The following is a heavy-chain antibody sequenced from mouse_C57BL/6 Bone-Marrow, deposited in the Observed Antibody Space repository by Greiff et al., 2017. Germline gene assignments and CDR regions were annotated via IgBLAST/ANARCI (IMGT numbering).Heavy chain of an antibody. Sequence: VMLVESGPGLVAPSQSLSITCTVSGFSLTSYGVHWVRQPPGKGLEWLVVIWSDGSTTYNSALKSRLSISKDNSKSQVFLKMNSLQTDDTAMYYCARQVDYYGSSYAYAMAYWGQGTSVTVSS. V-gene: IGHV2-6-1*01. CDR3: ARQVDYYGSSYAYAMAY. D-gene: IGHD1-1*01. CDR1: GFSLTSYG. CDR2: IWSDGST. J-gene: IGHJ4*01.